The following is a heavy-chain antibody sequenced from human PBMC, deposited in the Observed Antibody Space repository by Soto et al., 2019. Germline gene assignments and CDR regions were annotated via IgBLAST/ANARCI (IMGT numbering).Heavy chain of an antibody. CDR2: INHSGST. CDR3: ARDKITGLFDY. D-gene: IGHD2-8*02. J-gene: IGHJ4*02. V-gene: IGHV4-34*01. Sequence: SETLSLTCAVDGGSFSCYYWTWIRQPPGTGLEWIGEINHSGSTNYNPSLKSRVTISVDPSKNQFSLKLTSVTAADTAVYYCARDKITGLFDYWGQGTLVTVSS. CDR1: GGSFSCYY.